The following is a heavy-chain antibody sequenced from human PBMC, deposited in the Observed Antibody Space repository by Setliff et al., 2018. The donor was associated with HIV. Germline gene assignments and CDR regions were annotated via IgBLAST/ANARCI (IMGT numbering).Heavy chain of an antibody. CDR2: ISSSSSYI. J-gene: IGHJ6*02. Sequence: GGSLRLSCAASGLTFSNYNLNWVRQAPGKGLEWVSFISSSSSYIYYADSVKGRFSIGRDNAKNSLYLQMNSLRAEDTAVYYCAKDRDYISSRLTHFYYFGLDVWGQGTTVTVSS. CDR3: AKDRDYISSRLTHFYYFGLDV. V-gene: IGHV3-21*01. CDR1: GLTFSNYN. D-gene: IGHD3-16*01.